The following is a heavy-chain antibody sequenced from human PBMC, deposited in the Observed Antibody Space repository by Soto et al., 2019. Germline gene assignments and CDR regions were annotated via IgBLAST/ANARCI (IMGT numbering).Heavy chain of an antibody. CDR2: ISSRGGST. CDR3: AKSQGYNLNDFNY. D-gene: IGHD1-20*01. J-gene: IGHJ4*02. Sequence: EVQLLESGGGLVQPGGSLILSCVGSGFTFTGYAMNWVRQAPGKGLEWVSAISSRGGSTFYSDSVKVRFTISRENSKNTLYLQINSLRAAEQAVYYCAKSQGYNLNDFNYWGQGTLVTVSS. CDR1: GFTFTGYA. V-gene: IGHV3-23*01.